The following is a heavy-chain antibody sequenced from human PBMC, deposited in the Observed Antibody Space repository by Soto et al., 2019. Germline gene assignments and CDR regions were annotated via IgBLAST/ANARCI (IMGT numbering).Heavy chain of an antibody. J-gene: IGHJ6*02. CDR1: GGTFSIYA. D-gene: IGHD6-6*01. Sequence: SVKVSCKASGGTFSIYAISCVLQSPLQWLEWMGGIIPIFGTANYAQKFQGRVTITADESTSTAYMELSSLRSEDTAVYYCARLEYSSSAYYYYGMDVWGQGTTVTVSS. CDR2: IIPIFGTA. CDR3: ARLEYSSSAYYYYGMDV. V-gene: IGHV1-69*13.